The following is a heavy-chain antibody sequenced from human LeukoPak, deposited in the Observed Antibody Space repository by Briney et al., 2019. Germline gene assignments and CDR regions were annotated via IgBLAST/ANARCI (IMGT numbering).Heavy chain of an antibody. CDR2: ISYDGSNK. CDR3: AREFSGGRVIMAHFDY. V-gene: IGHV3-30-3*01. CDR1: GFTFSSYA. Sequence: PGGSLRLSCAASGFTFSSYAMHWVRQAPAKGLEWVAVISYDGSNKYYADSVKGRFTISRDNSKNTLYLQMNSLRAEDTAVYYCAREFSGGRVIMAHFDYWGQGTLVTVSS. D-gene: IGHD3-3*01. J-gene: IGHJ4*02.